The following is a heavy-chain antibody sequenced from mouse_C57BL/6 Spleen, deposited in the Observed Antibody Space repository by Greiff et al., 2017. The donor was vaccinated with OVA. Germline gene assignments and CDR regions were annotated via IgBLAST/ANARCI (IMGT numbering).Heavy chain of an antibody. J-gene: IGHJ2*01. V-gene: IGHV1-80*01. CDR1: GYAFSSYW. Sequence: SGAELVKPGASVKISCKASGYAFSSYWMNWVKQRPGKGLEWIGQIYPGDGDTNYNGKFKGKATLTADKSSSTAYMQLSSLTSEDSAVYFCARRGTGTDFDYWGQGTTLTVSS. D-gene: IGHD4-1*01. CDR2: IYPGDGDT. CDR3: ARRGTGTDFDY.